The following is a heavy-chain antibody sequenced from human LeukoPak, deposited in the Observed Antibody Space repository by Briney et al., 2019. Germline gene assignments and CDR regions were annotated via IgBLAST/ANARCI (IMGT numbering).Heavy chain of an antibody. J-gene: IGHJ4*02. V-gene: IGHV3-74*01. CDR2: INGDGSLI. CDR3: ARGPYSSNWYVDY. Sequence: GGSLRLSCAASGFTFSNSWMHWVRQAPGKGMVWVSRINGDGSLIEFADSVKGRFAVSRDSAKNSLYLQMNSLRAEDTAVYYCARGPYSSNWYVDYWGQGTLVTVAS. CDR1: GFTFSNSW. D-gene: IGHD6-13*01.